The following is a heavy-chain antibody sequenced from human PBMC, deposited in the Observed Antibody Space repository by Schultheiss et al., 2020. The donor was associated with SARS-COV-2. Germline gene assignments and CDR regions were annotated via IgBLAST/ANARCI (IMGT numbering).Heavy chain of an antibody. Sequence: SETLSLTCTVSGGSISSGGYYWSWIRQHPGKGLEWIGYIYYSGSTYYNPSLKSRVTISVDTSKNQFSLKLSSVTAADTAVYYCARHEEWDDDYWGQGTLVTVSS. J-gene: IGHJ4*02. V-gene: IGHV4-31*03. CDR3: ARHEEWDDDY. CDR2: IYYSGST. CDR1: GGSISSGGYY. D-gene: IGHD1-26*01.